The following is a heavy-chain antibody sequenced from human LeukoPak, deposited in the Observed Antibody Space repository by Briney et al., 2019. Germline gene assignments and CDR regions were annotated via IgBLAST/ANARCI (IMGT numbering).Heavy chain of an antibody. CDR2: ISYDGSNK. D-gene: IGHD3-9*01. J-gene: IGHJ4*02. CDR1: GFTFSSYG. CDR3: AKGWVNYDILTGYRY. V-gene: IGHV3-30*18. Sequence: GGSLRLSCAASGFTFSSYGMHWVRQAPGKGLERVAVISYDGSNKYYADSVKGRFTISRDNSKNTLYLQMNSLRAEDTAVYYCAKGWVNYDILTGYRYWGQGTLVTVSS.